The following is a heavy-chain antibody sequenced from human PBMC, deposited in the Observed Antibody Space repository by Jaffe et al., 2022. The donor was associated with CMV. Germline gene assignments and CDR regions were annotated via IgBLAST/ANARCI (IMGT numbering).Heavy chain of an antibody. CDR2: IWYDGSNK. CDR3: ARDGRRFGDLGWFDP. D-gene: IGHD3-10*01. Sequence: QVQLVESGGGVVQPGRSLRLSCAASGFTFSSYGMHWVRQAPGKGLEWVAVIWYDGSNKYYADSVKGRFTISRDNSKNTLYLQMNSLRAEDTAVYYCARDGRRFGDLGWFDPWGQGTLVTVSS. J-gene: IGHJ5*02. V-gene: IGHV3-33*08. CDR1: GFTFSSYG.